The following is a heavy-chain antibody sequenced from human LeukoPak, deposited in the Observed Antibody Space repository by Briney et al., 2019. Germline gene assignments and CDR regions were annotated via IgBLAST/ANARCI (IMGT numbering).Heavy chain of an antibody. CDR2: IYRSGST. CDR3: AREDSAAYCSSTNCYGFDY. Sequence: PSETLPLTCTSPSGSISGYFWTWIRQPAGKGLEWIGRIYRSGSTNYNPSLKSRVIISVDKSKNQLSLKLSSVTAADTAVYYCAREDSAAYCSSTNCYGFDYWGQGTLVTVSS. J-gene: IGHJ4*02. D-gene: IGHD2-2*01. V-gene: IGHV4-4*07. CDR1: SGSISGYF.